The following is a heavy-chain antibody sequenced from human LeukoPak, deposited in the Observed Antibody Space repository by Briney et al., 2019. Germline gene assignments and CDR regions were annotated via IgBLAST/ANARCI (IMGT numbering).Heavy chain of an antibody. Sequence: SETLSLTCTVSGGSISSGGYYWSWIRQHPGKGLEWIGYVYYSGSTYYNPSLKSRVTISVDTSKNQFSLKLSSVTAADTAVYYCARCLSDAFDIWGQGTMVTVSS. J-gene: IGHJ3*02. CDR3: ARCLSDAFDI. CDR1: GGSISSGGYY. V-gene: IGHV4-31*03. CDR2: VYYSGST.